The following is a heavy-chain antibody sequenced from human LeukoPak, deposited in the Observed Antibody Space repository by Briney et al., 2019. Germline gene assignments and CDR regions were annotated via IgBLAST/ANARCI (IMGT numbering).Heavy chain of an antibody. D-gene: IGHD6-19*01. CDR2: ISSSGGTI. J-gene: IGHJ3*02. CDR1: GFTFSDYY. Sequence: GGSLRLPCAASGFTFSDYYMNWIRQAPGKGLEWISYISSSGGTIYYADSVKGRFTISRDNAKNSLYLQMNSLRAEDTAVYYCAGYSSGWFGAFHIWGQGTMVTVSS. V-gene: IGHV3-11*04. CDR3: AGYSSGWFGAFHI.